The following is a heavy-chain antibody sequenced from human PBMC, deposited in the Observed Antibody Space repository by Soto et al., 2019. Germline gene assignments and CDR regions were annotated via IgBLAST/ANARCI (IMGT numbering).Heavy chain of an antibody. CDR1: GYTFTYYA. CDR2: INTGNGNT. CDR3: ARFSGSVF. Sequence: ASVKVSCKASGYTFTYYALHWVRQAPGQGLQWMGWINTGNGNTKYSQNLQGRLTITRDTSATTLYVELSSLRSEDTAVYYCARFSGSVFWGQGILVTVSS. V-gene: IGHV1-3*04. D-gene: IGHD1-1*01. J-gene: IGHJ4*02.